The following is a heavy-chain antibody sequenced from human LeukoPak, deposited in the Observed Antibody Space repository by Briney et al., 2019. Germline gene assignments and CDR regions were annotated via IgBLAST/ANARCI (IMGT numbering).Heavy chain of an antibody. CDR3: VKGYCSSTSCRLDS. D-gene: IGHD2-2*01. V-gene: IGHV3-64D*06. Sequence: PGGSLRLSCSASGLTFSSFAFHWVRQAPGKGLEYVSAISSNGVSTYYADSVKGRFTISRDNSENTLYLQMSVRAEDTAVYYCVKGYCSSTSCRLDSWGQGTLVTVSS. CDR1: GLTFSSFA. CDR2: ISSNGVST. J-gene: IGHJ4*02.